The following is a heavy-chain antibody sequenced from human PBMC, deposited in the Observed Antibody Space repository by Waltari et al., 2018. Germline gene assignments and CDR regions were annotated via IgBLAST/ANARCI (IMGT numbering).Heavy chain of an antibody. D-gene: IGHD2-21*01. CDR2: IHYSGST. J-gene: IGHJ4*01. V-gene: IGHV4-34*01. CDR1: GESFLGYF. Sequence: QVQLHQWGAGQLKPSETLSLTCAVSGESFLGYFWSWVRQSPGKGLEWLGSIHYSGSTNYNPTLESRLSLSVDTTKKQLSLKLTSVTAADAALYFCARYGEVPASYFFDHWGQGTLVTVSS. CDR3: ARYGEVPASYFFDH.